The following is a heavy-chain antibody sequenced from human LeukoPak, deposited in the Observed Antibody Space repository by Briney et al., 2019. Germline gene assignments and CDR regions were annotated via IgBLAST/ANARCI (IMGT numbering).Heavy chain of an antibody. D-gene: IGHD6-19*01. CDR2: IYTSGST. V-gene: IGHV4-4*07. J-gene: IGHJ6*02. Sequence: PSETLSLTCTVSGGSISSYCWSWIRQPAGKGLEWIGRIYTSGSTNYNPSLKSRVTMSVDMSKNQFSLKLSSVTAADTAVYYCARSEAVAGPYYYYGMDVWGQGTTVTVSS. CDR1: GGSISSYC. CDR3: ARSEAVAGPYYYYGMDV.